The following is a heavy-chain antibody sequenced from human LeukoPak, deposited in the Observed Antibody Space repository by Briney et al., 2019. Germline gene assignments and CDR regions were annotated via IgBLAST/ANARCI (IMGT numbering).Heavy chain of an antibody. CDR3: ASERLDYGYYYY. CDR1: GGSISSSSYY. J-gene: IGHJ4*02. D-gene: IGHD3-22*01. Sequence: PSETLSLTCTVSGGSISSSSYYWGWIRQPPGKGLEWIGSIYYSGSTYYNPSLKSRVTISVGTSKNQFSLKLSSVTAADTAVYYCASERLDYGYYYYWGQGTLVTVSS. CDR2: IYYSGST. V-gene: IGHV4-39*07.